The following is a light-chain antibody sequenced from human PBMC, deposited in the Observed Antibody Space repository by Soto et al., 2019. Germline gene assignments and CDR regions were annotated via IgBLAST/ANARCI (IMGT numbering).Light chain of an antibody. CDR3: SAWDDSLRGL. CDR1: NSNIGSYT. J-gene: IGLJ2*01. V-gene: IGLV1-44*01. Sequence: QAVLTQPPSAYGTPGQRVTISCSGSNSNIGSYTVNWYQQLPGTAPKLLIYSNNQRPSGVPDRFSGSKSGTSASLAISGLQSEDEADYYCSAWDDSLRGLFGGGTKLTVL. CDR2: SNN.